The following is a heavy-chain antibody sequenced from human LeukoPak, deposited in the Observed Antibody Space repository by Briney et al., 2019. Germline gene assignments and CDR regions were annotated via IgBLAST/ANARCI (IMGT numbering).Heavy chain of an antibody. V-gene: IGHV3-66*01. CDR2: IYSGGST. D-gene: IGHD3-10*01. J-gene: IGHJ6*02. CDR1: GFTVSSNY. CDR3: ARENNFGSGMDV. Sequence: GGSLRLSCAASGFTVSSNYMSWVRQAPGKGLEWVSVIYSGGSTYYADSVKGRFTISRDNSKNTLYLQMNSLRAEDTAVYYCARENNFGSGMDVWGQGTTVTVSS.